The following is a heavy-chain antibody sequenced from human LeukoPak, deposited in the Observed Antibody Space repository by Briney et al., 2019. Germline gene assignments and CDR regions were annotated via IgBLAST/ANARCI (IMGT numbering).Heavy chain of an antibody. D-gene: IGHD6-19*01. CDR1: GFTFSSYE. V-gene: IGHV3-48*03. J-gene: IGHJ4*02. Sequence: GGSLRLSCAASGFTFSSYEMNWVRQAPGKGLEWVSYISSSGSTIYYADSVKGRFTISRDNAKNSLYLQMNSLRAEDTAVYYCARDQSSGWVGGEIDYWGQGTLVTVSS. CDR2: ISSSGSTI. CDR3: ARDQSSGWVGGEIDY.